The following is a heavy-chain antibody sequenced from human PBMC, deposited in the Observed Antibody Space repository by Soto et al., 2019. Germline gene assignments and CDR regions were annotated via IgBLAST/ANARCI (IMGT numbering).Heavy chain of an antibody. J-gene: IGHJ3*02. D-gene: IGHD3-22*01. CDR2: IKQDGSEK. CDR3: ARDLYYYDSSGYLESRGAFDI. Sequence: LRLSCAASGFTFSSYWMSWVRQAPGKGLEGVANIKQDGSEKYYVDSVKGRFTISRDNAKNSLYLQMNSLRAEDTAVYYCARDLYYYDSSGYLESRGAFDIWGQGTMVTVSS. CDR1: GFTFSSYW. V-gene: IGHV3-7*03.